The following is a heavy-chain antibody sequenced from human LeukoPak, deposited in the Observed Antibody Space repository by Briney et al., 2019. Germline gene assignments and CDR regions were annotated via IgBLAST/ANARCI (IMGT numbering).Heavy chain of an antibody. J-gene: IGHJ4*02. CDR3: ARGITMIVVVPGY. CDR1: GYTFTGYY. Sequence: GASVKVSRKAPGYTFTGYYMHWVRQAPGQGLEWMGRINPNSGGTNYAQKFQGRVTMTRDTSISTAYMELSRLRSDDTAVYYCARGITMIVVVPGYWGQGTLVTVSS. V-gene: IGHV1-2*06. D-gene: IGHD3-22*01. CDR2: INPNSGGT.